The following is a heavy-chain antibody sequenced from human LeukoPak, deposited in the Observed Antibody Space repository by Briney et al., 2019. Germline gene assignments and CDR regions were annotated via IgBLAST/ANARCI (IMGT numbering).Heavy chain of an antibody. Sequence: PGGSLRLSCAASGFTFSTYWMTWVRQAPGKGLEWVARLNEDGSKRYYVGSVKGGVTISRDNAQNSVYLQMHSLTAEDTAVYYCARAVTSMDGYWGQGTLVTVSS. J-gene: IGHJ4*02. D-gene: IGHD5-18*01. CDR1: GFTFSTYW. V-gene: IGHV3-7*03. CDR3: ARAVTSMDGY. CDR2: LNEDGSKR.